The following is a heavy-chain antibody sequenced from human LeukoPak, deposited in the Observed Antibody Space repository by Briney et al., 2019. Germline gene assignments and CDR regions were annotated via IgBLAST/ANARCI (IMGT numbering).Heavy chain of an antibody. Sequence: GGSLRLSCAASGFTFSTYWMTWVRQAPWKGLEWVANIKKDGSEKYYVDSVRGRFTISRDNAKNSLYLQMNSLRAEDTAVYYCAREMGWNYGDYWGQGTLVTVSS. CDR2: IKKDGSEK. CDR1: GFTFSTYW. V-gene: IGHV3-7*05. J-gene: IGHJ4*02. D-gene: IGHD1-7*01. CDR3: AREMGWNYGDY.